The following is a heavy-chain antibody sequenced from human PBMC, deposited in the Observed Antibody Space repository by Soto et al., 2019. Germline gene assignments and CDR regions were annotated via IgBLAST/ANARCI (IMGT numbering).Heavy chain of an antibody. CDR2: ISGSGGST. CDR1: GFTFSSYA. V-gene: IGHV3-23*01. D-gene: IGHD3-22*01. Sequence: GGSLRLSXAASGFTFSSYAMSWVRQAPGKGLEWVSAISGSGGSTYYADSVKGRFTISRDNSKNTLYLQMNSLRAEDTAVYYCTVQTYYYDSSGYWDHWGQGTLVTVSS. CDR3: TVQTYYYDSSGYWDH. J-gene: IGHJ4*02.